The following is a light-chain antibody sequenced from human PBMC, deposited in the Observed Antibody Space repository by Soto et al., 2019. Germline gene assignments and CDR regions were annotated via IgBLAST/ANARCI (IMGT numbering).Light chain of an antibody. CDR3: SSYAGTNNLRV. CDR1: SSDIGGYNF. J-gene: IGLJ3*02. V-gene: IGLV2-8*01. CDR2: EVN. Sequence: QSALTQPPSASGSPGQSVTISCTGTSSDIGGYNFVSWYQQHPGKAPKLIIYEVNKRPSGVPDRFSGSKSGNTASLTVSGLQADDEGDYYCSSYAGTNNLRVFGGGTKVTVL.